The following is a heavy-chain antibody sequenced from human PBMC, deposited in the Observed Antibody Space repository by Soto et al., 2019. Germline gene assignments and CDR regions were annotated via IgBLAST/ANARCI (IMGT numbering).Heavy chain of an antibody. CDR1: GDSINSDNYY. CDR2: IYYRGNT. J-gene: IGHJ4*02. V-gene: IGHV4-39*01. Sequence: SETLSLTCSVSGDSINSDNYYWGWIRQPPGKGLEWIGSIYYRGNTYYNPSLKSRVTISLDKSKNQFSLKLSSVTAADTAVYYCARRNYSNYFDYWGQGTLVTVSS. CDR3: ARRNYSNYFDY. D-gene: IGHD4-4*01.